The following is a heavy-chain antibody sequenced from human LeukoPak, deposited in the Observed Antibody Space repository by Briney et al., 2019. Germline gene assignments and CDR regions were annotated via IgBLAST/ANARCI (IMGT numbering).Heavy chain of an antibody. Sequence: PAGGSMRLSCAASTFTFTTYSMNWDRQAPGKGLEWVSYIGSGSSTIYYADSVKGRFTNFRDNAKNSLYLQMNSRRDEDTAVYCCARDLLASPTFWGQGTLVTVSS. V-gene: IGHV3-48*02. CDR1: TFTFTTYS. D-gene: IGHD2-8*02. CDR2: IGSGSSTI. J-gene: IGHJ4*02. CDR3: ARDLLASPTF.